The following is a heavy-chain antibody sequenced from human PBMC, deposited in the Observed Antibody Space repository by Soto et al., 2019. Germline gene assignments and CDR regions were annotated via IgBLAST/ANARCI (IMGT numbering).Heavy chain of an antibody. CDR2: IWYDGSNK. J-gene: IGHJ6*02. V-gene: IGHV3-33*01. D-gene: IGHD6-19*01. Sequence: QVQVVESGGGVVQPGRSLRLSCTASGFTFSGHAMHWVRQPPGKGLEWVAQIWYDGSNKYYADSVKGRFTISRDNSKNTRFVQMDSLRVEDTAVYYCARDGQSLAPYALDVWGQGISVTVSS. CDR1: GFTFSGHA. CDR3: ARDGQSLAPYALDV.